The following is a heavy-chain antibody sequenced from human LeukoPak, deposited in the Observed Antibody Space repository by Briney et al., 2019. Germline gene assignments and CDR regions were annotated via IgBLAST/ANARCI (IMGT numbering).Heavy chain of an antibody. V-gene: IGHV3-23*01. CDR3: AKGMSGWFYFAY. J-gene: IGHJ4*02. CDR2: ISGSGGDT. D-gene: IGHD6-19*01. Sequence: PGGSLRLPCAASGFTFSSYAMTWVRQAPGKGLEWVSSISGSGGDTYYADSVKGRFIISRDSSKNTLYLQMNSLRAEDTAVYYCAKGMSGWFYFAYWGQGTLLTVSS. CDR1: GFTFSSYA.